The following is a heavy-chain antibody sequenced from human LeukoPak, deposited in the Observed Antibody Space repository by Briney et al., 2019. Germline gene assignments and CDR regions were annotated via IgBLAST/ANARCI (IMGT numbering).Heavy chain of an antibody. Sequence: PGGSLRLSCAASGFTISNYDMHWMRQAPGKGLEWLSYSSINDNTISYADSVKGRFTISRDSAKNSLYLQMNSLRDEDTAMYYCASYGDYPSWGQGTLVTVSS. CDR1: GFTISNYD. D-gene: IGHD4-17*01. CDR2: SSINDNTI. CDR3: ASYGDYPS. V-gene: IGHV3-48*02. J-gene: IGHJ5*02.